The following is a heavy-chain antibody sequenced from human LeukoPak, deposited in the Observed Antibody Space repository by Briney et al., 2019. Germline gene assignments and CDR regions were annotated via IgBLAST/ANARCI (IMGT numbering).Heavy chain of an antibody. Sequence: GGSLRLSCAASGFTFSSYWMHWVRQAPGKGLVWVSRIKSDGSSTNYADYVKGRFTISRDNAKNTLYLQMNSLRVEDTAVYYCVRSTVLYYYHMDVWGKGTSVTVSS. CDR3: VRSTVLYYYHMDV. D-gene: IGHD4-11*01. V-gene: IGHV3-74*01. J-gene: IGHJ6*03. CDR1: GFTFSSYW. CDR2: IKSDGSST.